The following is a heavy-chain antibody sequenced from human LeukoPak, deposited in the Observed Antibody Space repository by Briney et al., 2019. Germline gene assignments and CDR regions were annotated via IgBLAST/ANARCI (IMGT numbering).Heavy chain of an antibody. Sequence: GESLKISCKGSGYSFTSYWIGWVRQMPGKGLEWMGIIYPGDSNTRYSPSFQGQVTISADKSISTAYLQRSSLKASDTAMYYCARQLVGSYYGGDYWGQGTLVTVSS. CDR2: IYPGDSNT. CDR3: ARQLVGSYYGGDY. CDR1: GYSFTSYW. D-gene: IGHD1-26*01. V-gene: IGHV5-51*01. J-gene: IGHJ4*02.